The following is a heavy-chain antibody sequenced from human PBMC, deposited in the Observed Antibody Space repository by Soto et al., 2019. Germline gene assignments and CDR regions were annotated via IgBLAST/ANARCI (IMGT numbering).Heavy chain of an antibody. D-gene: IGHD3-22*01. Sequence: GGSLRLSCAASEFTFSNYAMSWVRQAPGKGLEWVSAISYGGGTTYYADYVKVRFTIFIDNSKNTLYLQMNSLRAEDTAVYYCAKNPGYYYDSTGYHFDYWGQGT. J-gene: IGHJ4*02. CDR3: AKNPGYYYDSTGYHFDY. V-gene: IGHV3-23*01. CDR2: ISYGGGTT. CDR1: EFTFSNYA.